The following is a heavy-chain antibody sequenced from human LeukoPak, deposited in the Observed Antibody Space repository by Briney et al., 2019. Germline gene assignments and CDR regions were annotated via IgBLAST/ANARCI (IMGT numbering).Heavy chain of an antibody. CDR2: ISYDGSNK. J-gene: IGHJ4*02. CDR3: ASGVAEIYYFDY. CDR1: GFTFSSYA. V-gene: IGHV3-30-3*01. Sequence: HPGGSLRLSCAASGFTFSSYAMHRVRQAPGKGLEWVAVISYDGSNKYYADSVKGRFTISRDNSKNTLYLQMNSLRAEDTAVYYCASGVAEIYYFDYWGQGTLVTVSS. D-gene: IGHD6-19*01.